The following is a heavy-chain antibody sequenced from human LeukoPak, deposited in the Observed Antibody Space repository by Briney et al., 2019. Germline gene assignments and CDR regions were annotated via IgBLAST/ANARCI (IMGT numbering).Heavy chain of an antibody. J-gene: IGHJ6*03. Sequence: GASVNVSCKASGYTFTRYGISWVRQAPGQGLEWMGWISAYNGNTNYAQKFQGRVTITTDESTSTAYMELSSLRSEDTAVYYCARDEYPRYSSSSGGNYYYYMDVWGKGTTVTVSS. CDR2: ISAYNGNT. CDR1: GYTFTRYG. D-gene: IGHD6-6*01. CDR3: ARDEYPRYSSSSGGNYYYYMDV. V-gene: IGHV1-18*01.